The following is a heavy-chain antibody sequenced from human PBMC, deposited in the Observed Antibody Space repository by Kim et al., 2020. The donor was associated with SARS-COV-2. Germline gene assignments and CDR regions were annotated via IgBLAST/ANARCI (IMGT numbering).Heavy chain of an antibody. D-gene: IGHD6-25*01. CDR2: ISSSSTI. Sequence: GGSLRLSCAASGFTFSSYSMNWVRQAPGKGLEWISYISSSSTIYYADSVKGRFTISRDNAKNSLYLQMNSLRDEDTAVYYCARRGHSSVGFDPWGQGTLVTVSS. V-gene: IGHV3-48*02. CDR3: ARRGHSSVGFDP. J-gene: IGHJ5*02. CDR1: GFTFSSYS.